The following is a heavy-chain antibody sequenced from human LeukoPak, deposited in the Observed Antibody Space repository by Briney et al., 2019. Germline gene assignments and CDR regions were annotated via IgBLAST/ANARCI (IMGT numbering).Heavy chain of an antibody. V-gene: IGHV1-2*02. D-gene: IGHD5-12*01. CDR1: GYTFTGYY. CDR2: INPNSGGT. CDR3: ARTSHYVDIAATIPYGIYYFDY. J-gene: IGHJ4*02. Sequence: ASVKVSCKASGYTFTGYYMHWVRQAPGQGLEWMGWINPNSGGTNYAQKFQGRVTMTRDTSISTAYMELSRLRSDDTAVYYCARTSHYVDIAATIPYGIYYFDYWGQGTLVTVSS.